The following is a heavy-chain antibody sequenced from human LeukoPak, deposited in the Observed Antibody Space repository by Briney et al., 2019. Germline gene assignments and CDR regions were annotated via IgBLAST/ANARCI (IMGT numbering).Heavy chain of an antibody. CDR1: GYSFTSYW. J-gene: IGHJ5*02. CDR2: IYPGDSDT. D-gene: IGHD2-2*01. Sequence: GESLKISCKGSGYSFTSYWIGWVRQMPGKGLEWMGNIYPGDSDTRYSPSFQGQVTISADKSISTAYLQWSSLKASDTAMYYCARRDCSSTSCSNHFDPWGQGTLVTVSS. CDR3: ARRDCSSTSCSNHFDP. V-gene: IGHV5-51*01.